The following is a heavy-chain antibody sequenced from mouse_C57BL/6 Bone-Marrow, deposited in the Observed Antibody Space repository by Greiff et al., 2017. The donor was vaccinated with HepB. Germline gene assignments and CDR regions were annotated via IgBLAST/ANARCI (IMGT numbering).Heavy chain of an antibody. CDR2: ISYDGSN. Sequence: DVQLQESGPGLVKPSQSLSLTCSVTGYSITSGYYWNWIRQFPGNKLEWMGYISYDGSNNYNPSLKNRISITRDTSKNQFFLKLNSVTTEDTATYYCARDRGLRPWYFDVWGTGTTVTVSS. D-gene: IGHD2-4*01. CDR3: ARDRGLRPWYFDV. CDR1: GYSITSGYY. V-gene: IGHV3-6*01. J-gene: IGHJ1*03.